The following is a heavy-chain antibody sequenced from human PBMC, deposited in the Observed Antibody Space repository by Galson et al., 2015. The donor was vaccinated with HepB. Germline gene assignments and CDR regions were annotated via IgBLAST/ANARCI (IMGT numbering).Heavy chain of an antibody. V-gene: IGHV3-33*08. Sequence: SLRLSCAASGFTFSSYSMNWVRQAPGKGLEWVAVIWYDGSNKYYADSVKGRFTISRDNSKNTLYLQMNSLRAEDTAVYYCARDGGSYYFDYWGQGTLVTVSS. CDR3: ARDGGSYYFDY. J-gene: IGHJ4*02. CDR2: IWYDGSNK. CDR1: GFTFSSYS. D-gene: IGHD1-26*01.